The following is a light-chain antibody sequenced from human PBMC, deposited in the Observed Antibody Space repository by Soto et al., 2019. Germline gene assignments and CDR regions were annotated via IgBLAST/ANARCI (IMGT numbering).Light chain of an antibody. V-gene: IGKV1-39*01. CDR2: AAS. Sequence: DIQMTQSPSSLSASVGDRVTITCRASQSISNTYLNWYQQKPGKAPKLLIYAASSLQSGVPSRFSGSGSGTEFTLTISSLQPEDFATYYCQQSYSNSWTFGRGTKVEIK. CDR1: QSISNTY. CDR3: QQSYSNSWT. J-gene: IGKJ1*01.